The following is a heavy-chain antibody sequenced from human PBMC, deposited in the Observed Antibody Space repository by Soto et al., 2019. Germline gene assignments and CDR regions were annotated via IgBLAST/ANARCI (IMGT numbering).Heavy chain of an antibody. CDR1: GFTFSSYG. CDR3: ARAVSKYYYYMDV. CDR2: IGFDGSYK. Sequence: QVQLVESGGGVVQPGRALRLSCAESGFTFSSYGMHWVRQAPGKGLEWVAVIGFDGSYKYYADSVKGRFTISRDNSKNKLYLQMNSLRAEDTAVYYCARAVSKYYYYMDVWGKGTTVTVSS. V-gene: IGHV3-33*01. J-gene: IGHJ6*03.